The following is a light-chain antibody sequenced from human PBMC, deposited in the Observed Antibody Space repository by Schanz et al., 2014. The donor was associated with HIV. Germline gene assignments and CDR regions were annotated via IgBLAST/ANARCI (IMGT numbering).Light chain of an antibody. CDR1: QSVSSY. CDR2: DAS. J-gene: IGKJ1*01. CDR3: QQYGYSPGT. V-gene: IGKV3-11*01. Sequence: EFVLTQSPATLSLSPGERATLSCRASQSVSSYLAWYQQKPGQAPRLLIYDASNRATGIPARFSGSGSGTDFTLTINRLEPEDFAVYYCQQYGYSPGTFGQGTKVEIK.